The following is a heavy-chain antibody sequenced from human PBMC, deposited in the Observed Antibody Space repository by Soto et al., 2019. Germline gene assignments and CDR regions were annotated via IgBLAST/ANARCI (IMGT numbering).Heavy chain of an antibody. J-gene: IGHJ4*02. CDR3: ASRSGPLTYYFDY. CDR1: GYTFSNYG. CDR2: ISASNGNT. V-gene: IGHV1-18*01. Sequence: EGSVKVCFKASGYTFSNYGITLVRQAPGQSLEWMGWISASNGNTNYAQKLQGRVTMTTDTSSNTVYMELRSLRSYDTALYYCASRSGPLTYYFDYWGQGTMVTVSS.